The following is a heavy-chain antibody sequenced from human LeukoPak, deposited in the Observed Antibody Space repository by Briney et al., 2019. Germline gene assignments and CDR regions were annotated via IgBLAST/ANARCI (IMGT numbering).Heavy chain of an antibody. V-gene: IGHV3-21*01. CDR1: GFTFSSYS. CDR3: ATRAMATD. D-gene: IGHD5-12*01. J-gene: IGHJ4*02. CDR2: ISSSSSYT. Sequence: GGSLRLSCAASGFTFSSYSMNWVRQAPGKGLEWVASISSSSSYTYYADSVKGRFTIARDNAKNSLYLQMNSLRAEDTAVYYCATRAMATDWGQGTMVTVSS.